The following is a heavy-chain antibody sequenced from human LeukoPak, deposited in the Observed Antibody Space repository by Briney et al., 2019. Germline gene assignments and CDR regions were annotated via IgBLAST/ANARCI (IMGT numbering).Heavy chain of an antibody. CDR1: GYTFTGYY. V-gene: IGHV1-2*02. Sequence: ASVKVSCKASGYTFTGYYMHWVRQAPGQGLEWMGWINPNSGGTNYAQKFQGRVTMTRDTSISTAYMELSRLRSDDTAVYYCATPRVRRFTRVDYWGQGTLVTVSS. D-gene: IGHD3-3*01. CDR2: INPNSGGT. CDR3: ATPRVRRFTRVDY. J-gene: IGHJ4*02.